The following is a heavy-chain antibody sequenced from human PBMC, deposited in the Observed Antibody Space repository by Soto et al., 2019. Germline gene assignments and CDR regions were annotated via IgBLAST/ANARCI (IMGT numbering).Heavy chain of an antibody. CDR3: AKRAYGSDFDY. CDR2: ISGSGDST. CDR1: GFTFSSYA. J-gene: IGHJ4*02. D-gene: IGHD3-10*01. V-gene: IGHV3-23*01. Sequence: EVQLLESGRGLVQPGGSLRLSCAASGFTFSSYAMNWVRQAPGKGLEWVSVISGSGDSTYYADSVKGRFTISRDNSKNTLYLQMNSLRAEDTAVYYCAKRAYGSDFDYWGQGTLVTVSS.